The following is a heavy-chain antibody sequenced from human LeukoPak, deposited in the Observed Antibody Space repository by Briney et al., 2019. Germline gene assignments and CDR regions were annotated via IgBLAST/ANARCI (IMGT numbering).Heavy chain of an antibody. V-gene: IGHV4-4*07. J-gene: IGHJ5*02. CDR3: AGGAYGLGSRNWFDP. CDR1: GDSMRNYY. Sequence: SETLSLTCSVSGDSMRNYYWSWIRQPAGKGPEWIGRIHGSGSTTYNPSLRSRVTMSVDPSKNQFSLNLNSLTAADTAVYYCAGGAYGLGSRNWFDPWGQGTLVTVSS. CDR2: IHGSGST. D-gene: IGHD3-10*01.